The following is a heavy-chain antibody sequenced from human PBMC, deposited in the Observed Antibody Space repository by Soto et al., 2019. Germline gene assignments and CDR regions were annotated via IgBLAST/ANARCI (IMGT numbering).Heavy chain of an antibody. CDR2: TSYDGRHT. CDR1: GFTFSSYG. V-gene: IGHV3-30*18. J-gene: IGHJ6*02. D-gene: IGHD3-10*01. CDR3: AKTTNSVIHYNYYDNLDV. Sequence: GGSLRLSCAASGFTFSSYGMHWVRQAPGKGLEWVAITSYDGRHTSYVDSVKGRFTISRDNSGNTAFLEMNRLRVEDTAVYYCAKTTNSVIHYNYYDNLDVWGQGTTVTVSS.